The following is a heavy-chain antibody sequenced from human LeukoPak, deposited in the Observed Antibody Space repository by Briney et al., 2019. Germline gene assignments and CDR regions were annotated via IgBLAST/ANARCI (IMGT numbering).Heavy chain of an antibody. Sequence: SETLSLTCSVSGDSISRYYWTWIRQPPGKGLEWIGYISHTDGFKYNPSLKGRVSMSLDTSKNRISLNLNSVTAEDTATYYCARTPTVYLDYWGQGTLVTVSS. J-gene: IGHJ4*02. CDR1: GDSISRYY. CDR2: ISHTDGF. D-gene: IGHD1-26*01. V-gene: IGHV4-59*01. CDR3: ARTPTVYLDY.